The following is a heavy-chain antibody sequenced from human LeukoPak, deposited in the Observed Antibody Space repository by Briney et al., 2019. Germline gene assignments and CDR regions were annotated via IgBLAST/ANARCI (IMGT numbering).Heavy chain of an antibody. J-gene: IGHJ4*02. CDR3: ARDLYYYGSGSYPQFDY. CDR2: IYYSGST. V-gene: IGHV4-39*07. D-gene: IGHD3-10*01. CDR1: GGSISSSSYY. Sequence: PSETLSLTCTVSGGSISSSSYYWGWIRQPPGKGLEWIGSIYYSGSTNYNPSLKSRVTMSGDTSKNQVSLKLSSVTAADTAVYYCARDLYYYGSGSYPQFDYWGQGTLVTVSS.